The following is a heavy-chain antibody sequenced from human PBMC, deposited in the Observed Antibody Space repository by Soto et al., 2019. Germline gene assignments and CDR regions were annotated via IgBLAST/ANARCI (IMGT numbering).Heavy chain of an antibody. CDR3: AGHYGSGPPYGMDV. D-gene: IGHD3-10*01. Sequence: SGGSLRLSCAASGFTSSSYSMNWVRQAPGKGLEWVSSISSSSSYIYYADSVKGRFTISRDNAKNSLYLQMNSLRAEDTAVYYCAGHYGSGPPYGMDVWGQGTTVTVSS. V-gene: IGHV3-21*01. CDR2: ISSSSSYI. CDR1: GFTSSSYS. J-gene: IGHJ6*02.